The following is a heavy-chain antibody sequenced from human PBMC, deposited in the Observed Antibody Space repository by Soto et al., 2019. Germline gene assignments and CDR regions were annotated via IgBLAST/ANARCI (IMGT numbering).Heavy chain of an antibody. CDR2: IYHSGST. CDR1: GGSISSSNW. J-gene: IGHJ6*04. V-gene: IGHV4-4*02. Sequence: QVQLQESGPGLVKPSGTLSLTCAVSGGSISSSNWWSWVRQPPGKGLEWIGEIYHSGSTNYNPSLKSRVTISVDKAKNQSSVELSPVTAADTAVYSCARGGQPTAIDGYYYYGMAVWGKRTTVTVAS. D-gene: IGHD4-17*01. CDR3: ARGGQPTAIDGYYYYGMAV.